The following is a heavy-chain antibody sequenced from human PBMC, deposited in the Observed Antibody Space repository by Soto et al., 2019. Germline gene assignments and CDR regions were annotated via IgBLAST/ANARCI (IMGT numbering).Heavy chain of an antibody. CDR3: ARANSSSWFYYYYYGMDV. V-gene: IGHV1-46*03. D-gene: IGHD6-13*01. J-gene: IGHJ6*02. CDR2: INPSGSST. Sequence: GASVKVSCKASGYTFTSYYMHWVRQAPGQGLEWMGIINPSGSSTSYAQKFQGRVTMTRDTSTSTVYMELSSLRSEDTAVYYCARANSSSWFYYYYYGMDVWGQGTTVTVSS. CDR1: GYTFTSYY.